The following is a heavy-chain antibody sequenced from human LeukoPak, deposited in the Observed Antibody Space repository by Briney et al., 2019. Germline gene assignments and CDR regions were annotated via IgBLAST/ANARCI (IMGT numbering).Heavy chain of an antibody. CDR2: IRNATEGGAT. CDR3: ASAMWGSHCTCPDY. J-gene: IGHJ4*02. D-gene: IGHD3-16*01. CDR1: GFTFSNIW. Sequence: KAGGSLRLSCAASGFTFSNIWMGWVRQGPGQGLEWVCRIRNATEGGATDYAAPVQGRFTISRDDSSNTLYLQMNSLKPGDTAVYFCASAMWGSHCTCPDYWGQGTLVTVSS. V-gene: IGHV3-15*01.